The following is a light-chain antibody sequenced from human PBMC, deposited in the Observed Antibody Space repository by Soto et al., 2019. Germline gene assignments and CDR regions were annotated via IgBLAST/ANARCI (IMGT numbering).Light chain of an antibody. CDR3: QSYDSSLSGSAV. CDR1: SSNIGAGYD. V-gene: IGLV1-40*01. CDR2: GNS. J-gene: IGLJ2*01. Sequence: QSVLTQPPSVSGPPGQRVTISCTGSSSNIGAGYDVHWYQQLPGTAPKLLIYGNSNRPSGVPDRFSGSKSGTPASLAITGLQAEDEADYYCQSYDSSLSGSAVFGGGTKLTVL.